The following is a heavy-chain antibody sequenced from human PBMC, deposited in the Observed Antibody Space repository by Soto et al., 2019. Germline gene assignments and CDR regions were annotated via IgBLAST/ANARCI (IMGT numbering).Heavy chain of an antibody. Sequence: GGSLRLSCAASGFTFSSYAMSWVRQAPGKGLEWVSAISGSGGSTYYADSVKGRFTISRDNSKNTLYLQTNSLRAEDTAVYYCAKEGQQLSYYYYGMDVWGQGTTVTVSS. CDR3: AKEGQQLSYYYYGMDV. CDR1: GFTFSSYA. CDR2: ISGSGGST. D-gene: IGHD6-13*01. V-gene: IGHV3-23*01. J-gene: IGHJ6*02.